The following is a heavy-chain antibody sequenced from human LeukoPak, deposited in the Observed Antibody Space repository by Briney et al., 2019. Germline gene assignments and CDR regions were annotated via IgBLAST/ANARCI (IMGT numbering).Heavy chain of an antibody. Sequence: GGSLRLSCAASGFTFDDYGMSWVRHAPGKGLEWASGINWNGGSTGYADSVKGRFTISRDNAKNSLYLQMDSLRAEDTALYYCARDSSSSWYLNWFDPWGQGTLVTVSS. CDR2: INWNGGST. V-gene: IGHV3-20*04. D-gene: IGHD6-13*01. J-gene: IGHJ5*02. CDR1: GFTFDDYG. CDR3: ARDSSSSWYLNWFDP.